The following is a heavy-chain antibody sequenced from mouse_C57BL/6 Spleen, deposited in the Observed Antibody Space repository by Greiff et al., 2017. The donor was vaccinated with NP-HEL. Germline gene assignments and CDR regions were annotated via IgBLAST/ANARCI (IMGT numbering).Heavy chain of an antibody. CDR2: IDPSDSET. J-gene: IGHJ1*03. CDR3: ARKDYGNYYWYFDV. V-gene: IGHV1-52*01. D-gene: IGHD2-1*01. Sequence: QVQLQQPGAELVRPGSSVKLSCKASGYTFTSYWMHWVKQRPIQGLEWIGNIDPSDSETHYNQKFKDKATLTVDKSSSTAYMQLSSLTSEDSAVYYCARKDYGNYYWYFDVWGTGTTVTVSS. CDR1: GYTFTSYW.